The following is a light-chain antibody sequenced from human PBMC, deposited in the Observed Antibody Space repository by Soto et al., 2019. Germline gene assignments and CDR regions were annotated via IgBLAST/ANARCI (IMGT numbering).Light chain of an antibody. V-gene: IGKV1-39*01. J-gene: IGKJ5*01. CDR1: QSISSY. CDR3: QPSYSTPRT. Sequence: DIQMTQSPSSLSASVGGRVTITCRASQSISSYLNWYQQKPGKAAKLLIYAASSLQSGVTSRFSGSGSGTDFTLTISSLQPEDFATYYCQPSYSTPRTVGPGTRLEIK. CDR2: AAS.